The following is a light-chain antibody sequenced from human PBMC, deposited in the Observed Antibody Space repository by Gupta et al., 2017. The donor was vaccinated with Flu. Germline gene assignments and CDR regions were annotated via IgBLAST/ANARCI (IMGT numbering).Light chain of an antibody. CDR1: SGDIGNYNY. J-gene: IGLJ2*01. CDR2: EVS. CDR3: SSYTTITSEVI. Sequence: ITISCTGTSGDIGNYNYVSWYQQHPGNAPKLMIYEVSHRPSGVSDRFSGSKSGNTASLTISGLQAEDEADYYCSSYTTITSEVIFGGGTKLTV. V-gene: IGLV2-14*01.